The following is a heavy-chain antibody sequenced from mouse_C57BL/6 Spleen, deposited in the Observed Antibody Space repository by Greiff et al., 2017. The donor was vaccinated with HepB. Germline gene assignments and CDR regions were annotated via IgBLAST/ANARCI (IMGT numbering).Heavy chain of an antibody. J-gene: IGHJ2*01. CDR2: IDPSDSYT. CDR3: ARFTHYYPYY. D-gene: IGHD1-2*01. Sequence: QVQLKQSGPELVKPGASVKISCKASGYAFSSSWMNWVKQRPGKGLEWIGEIDPSDSYTNYNQKFKGKATLTVDTSSSPAYMQLSSLTSDDSAVYYCARFTHYYPYYWGQGTTLTVSS. V-gene: IGHV1S126*01. CDR1: GYAFSSSW.